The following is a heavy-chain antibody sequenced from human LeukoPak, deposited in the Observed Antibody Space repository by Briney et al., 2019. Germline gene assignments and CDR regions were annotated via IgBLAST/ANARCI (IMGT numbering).Heavy chain of an antibody. CDR2: ILNNETTK. V-gene: IGHV3-33*01. CDR1: GFTFSSYG. D-gene: IGHD2-15*01. Sequence: GGSLRLSCAASGFTFSSYGMHWVRQVPGKGLEWGALILNNETTKYYADSVKGRFSISRDNSKSTLYLQMNSLRAEDTAVYSCARDIGDCSGGSCYSDYFDSWGQGTLVTVSS. J-gene: IGHJ4*02. CDR3: ARDIGDCSGGSCYSDYFDS.